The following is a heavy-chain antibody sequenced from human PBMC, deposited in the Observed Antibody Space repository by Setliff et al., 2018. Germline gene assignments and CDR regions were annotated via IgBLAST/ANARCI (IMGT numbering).Heavy chain of an antibody. CDR3: ARTCSGSGCYAGLES. D-gene: IGHD2-15*01. CDR2: ISYDGSNK. CDR1: GFTFSSCG. J-gene: IGHJ4*02. Sequence: GGSLRLSCAASGFTFSSCGMHWVRQAPGKGLEWVAVISYDGSNKYYADSVKGRFTISRDNSKNTLYLQMNSLRPEDTAVYYCARTCSGSGCYAGLESWGQGTPVTVSS. V-gene: IGHV3-30*03.